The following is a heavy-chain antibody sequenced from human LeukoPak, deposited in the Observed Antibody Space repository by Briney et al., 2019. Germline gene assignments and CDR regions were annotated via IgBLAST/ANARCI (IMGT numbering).Heavy chain of an antibody. CDR3: AKDFRAVGPHYFDY. CDR1: GFTFSSYG. Sequence: PGGSLRLSCAASGFTFSSYGMHWVRQAPGKGLEWVAVISYDGSNKYYADSVKGRLTISRDNSKNTLYLQMNSLRTEDTALYYCAKDFRAVGPHYFDYWGQGTLVTVSA. D-gene: IGHD6-19*01. CDR2: ISYDGSNK. V-gene: IGHV3-30*18. J-gene: IGHJ4*02.